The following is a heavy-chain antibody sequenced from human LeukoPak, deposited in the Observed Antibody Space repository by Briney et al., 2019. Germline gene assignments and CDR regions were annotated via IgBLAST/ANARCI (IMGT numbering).Heavy chain of an antibody. CDR3: ARKLRLGGNWFDP. CDR1: GGTFTSYA. CDR2: IIPISGTT. J-gene: IGHJ5*02. D-gene: IGHD1-26*01. V-gene: IGHV1-69*13. Sequence: GASVKVSCKTSGGTFTSYAITWVRQAPRQGLEWMGKIIPISGTTNYAQKFQGRVTFTADESTSTAYMELSSLRSEDTALYYCARKLRLGGNWFDPWGQGTLVTVSS.